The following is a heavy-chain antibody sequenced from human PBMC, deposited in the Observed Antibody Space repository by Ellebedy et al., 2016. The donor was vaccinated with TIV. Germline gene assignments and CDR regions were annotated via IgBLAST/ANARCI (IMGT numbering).Heavy chain of an antibody. CDR2: IGTSGDT. J-gene: IGHJ3*02. CDR1: GSNFSGYD. CDR3: VSGGYKGGFDVFDI. Sequence: GESLKISCAASGSNFSGYDMNWVRQATGKGLEWVSTIGTSGDTYYPDSVKGRFTISRENAKNSLYLQMNSLRAGDTAVYYCVSGGYKGGFDVFDIWGQGTMVTVSS. D-gene: IGHD5-24*01. V-gene: IGHV3-13*01.